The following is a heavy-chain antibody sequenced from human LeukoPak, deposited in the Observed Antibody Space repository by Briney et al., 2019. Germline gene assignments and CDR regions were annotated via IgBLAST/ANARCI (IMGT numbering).Heavy chain of an antibody. CDR2: ISGSGGST. J-gene: IGHJ5*02. Sequence: QTGGSLRLSCAASGFTFSSYSMNWVRQAPGKGLEWVSAISGSGGSTYYADSVKGRFTISRDNSKNTLYPQMNSLRAEDTAVYYCAKGDYGDYVDGWFDPWGQGTLVTVSS. CDR1: GFTFSSYS. V-gene: IGHV3-23*01. D-gene: IGHD4-17*01. CDR3: AKGDYGDYVDGWFDP.